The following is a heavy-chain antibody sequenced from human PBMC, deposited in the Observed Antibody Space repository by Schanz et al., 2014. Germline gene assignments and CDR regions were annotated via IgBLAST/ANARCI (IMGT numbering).Heavy chain of an antibody. CDR3: ARDASSSDYHLAH. V-gene: IGHV3-23*04. J-gene: IGHJ4*02. CDR1: GFNFNNFA. D-gene: IGHD3-22*01. Sequence: EVQLAESGGGLVQPGGSLRLSCAASGFNFNNFAMTWVRQAPGKGLEWVIVISGSGGSTYYADSVRGRFTMSRDNSKNTLYLQMNSLRAEDTAVYYCARDASSSDYHLAHWGQGTLVTVSS. CDR2: ISGSGGST.